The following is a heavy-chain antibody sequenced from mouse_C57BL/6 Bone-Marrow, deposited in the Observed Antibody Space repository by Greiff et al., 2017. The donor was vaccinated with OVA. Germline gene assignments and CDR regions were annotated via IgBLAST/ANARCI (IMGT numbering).Heavy chain of an antibody. CDR1: GYTFTSYW. J-gene: IGHJ3*01. CDR2: IHPNSGST. Sequence: QVQLQQPGAELVKPGASVKLSCKASGYTFTSYWMHWVKQRPGQGLEWIGMIHPNSGSTNYNEKFKSKATLTVDKSSSTAYMQLSSLTSEDSAVYYCARFGVGYYGISSAWFAYWGQGTLVTVSA. CDR3: ARFGVGYYGISSAWFAY. D-gene: IGHD1-1*01. V-gene: IGHV1-64*01.